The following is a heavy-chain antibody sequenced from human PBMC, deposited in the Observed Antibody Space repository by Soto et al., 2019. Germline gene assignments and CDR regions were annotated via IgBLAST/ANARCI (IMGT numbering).Heavy chain of an antibody. J-gene: IGHJ4*02. CDR2: ISAYNGNT. CDR1: GYTFASYG. V-gene: IGHV1-18*01. CDR3: ARILVATIDSDY. D-gene: IGHD5-12*01. Sequence: GASVKVSCKASGYTFASYGISWVRHAPGQGLEWMGWISAYNGNTNYAQKLQGRVTMTTDTSTSTAYMELRSLRSDDTAVYYCARILVATIDSDYWGQGTPVTVSS.